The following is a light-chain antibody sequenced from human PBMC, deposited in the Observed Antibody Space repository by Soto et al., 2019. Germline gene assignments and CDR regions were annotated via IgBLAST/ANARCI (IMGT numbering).Light chain of an antibody. CDR2: DAS. CDR1: QSISDT. CDR3: QQYSNWPIT. J-gene: IGKJ5*01. Sequence: EIVMTQSPATLSVSPGGRATLYCRASQSISDTLAWYQQKPGQAPRLLIYDASNRATGIPARFSGSGSGTDFTLTFSSLEPEDFAVYYCQQYSNWPITFGQGTRLEIK. V-gene: IGKV3-11*01.